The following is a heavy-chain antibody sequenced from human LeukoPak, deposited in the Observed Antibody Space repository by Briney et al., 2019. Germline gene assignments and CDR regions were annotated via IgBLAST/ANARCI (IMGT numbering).Heavy chain of an antibody. CDR3: AREVGISMIVSEPGFGY. Sequence: GGSLRLSCAASGFTFSSYGMHWVRQAPGKGLEWVAVIWYDGSNKYYADSVKGRFTISRDNSKNTLYLQMNSLRAEDTAVYYCAREVGISMIVSEPGFGYWGQGTLVTVSS. V-gene: IGHV3-33*01. J-gene: IGHJ4*02. D-gene: IGHD3-22*01. CDR1: GFTFSSYG. CDR2: IWYDGSNK.